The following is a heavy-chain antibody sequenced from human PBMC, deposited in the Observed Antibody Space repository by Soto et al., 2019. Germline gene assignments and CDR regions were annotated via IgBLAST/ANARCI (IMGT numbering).Heavy chain of an antibody. V-gene: IGHV3-48*02. Sequence: QLVESGGGLVQPGGSLRLSCAASGFTFSDYPMNWVRQAPGKGLEWVSSIRTISSAIYFADSVRGRFTISRDNARNSLYLQMTSLRDEDTAVYSCARETPSFDAWGQGTRVTVSS. CDR3: ARETPSFDA. CDR1: GFTFSDYP. CDR2: IRTISSAI. D-gene: IGHD2-15*01. J-gene: IGHJ4*02.